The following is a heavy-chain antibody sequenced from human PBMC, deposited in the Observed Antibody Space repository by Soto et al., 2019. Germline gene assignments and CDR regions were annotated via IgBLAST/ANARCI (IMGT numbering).Heavy chain of an antibody. J-gene: IGHJ5*02. V-gene: IGHV4-34*01. CDR2: INHSVST. CDR1: GGSFSDYY. D-gene: IGHD5-18*01. Sequence: SETLSLTCAIYGGSFSDYYWSWIRQPPGKGLEWIGEINHSVSTNYNPSLKSRVTMSVDTSKNQFSLRLNSVTAADTAVYYCARGADTDLLRGYNWFDPWGQGTLVTVSS. CDR3: ARGADTDLLRGYNWFDP.